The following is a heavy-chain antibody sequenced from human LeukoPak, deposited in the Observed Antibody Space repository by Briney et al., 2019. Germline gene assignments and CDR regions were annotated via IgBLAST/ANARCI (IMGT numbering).Heavy chain of an antibody. V-gene: IGHV1-2*02. CDR2: INPNSGAT. D-gene: IGHD3-10*01. CDR3: ASQLITMPHRRPFDY. Sequence: VSVKVSCKASGYTFTGYFMHWMRQAPGQGLEWMAWINPNSGATNYAPKFQGRVTLTRDTSITTAYMELSRLRSDDTAVYYCASQLITMPHRRPFDYWGQGTLVTVSS. CDR1: GYTFTGYF. J-gene: IGHJ4*02.